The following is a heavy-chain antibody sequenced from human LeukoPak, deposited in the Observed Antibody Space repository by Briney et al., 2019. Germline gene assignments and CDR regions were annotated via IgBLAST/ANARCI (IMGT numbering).Heavy chain of an antibody. CDR2: IRDSGATT. J-gene: IGHJ4*02. D-gene: IGHD5-12*01. V-gene: IGHV3-23*01. Sequence: GGSLRLSCSASGFTFSGDAMSWVRQAPGKVLDLVSAIRDSGATTYYAYSVDGRFTISIDKSRNTLDLQMNSLRAEDTAVSYCAKDLIEGYSGYGHFDYWGQGTLVTVSS. CDR1: GFTFSGDA. CDR3: AKDLIEGYSGYGHFDY.